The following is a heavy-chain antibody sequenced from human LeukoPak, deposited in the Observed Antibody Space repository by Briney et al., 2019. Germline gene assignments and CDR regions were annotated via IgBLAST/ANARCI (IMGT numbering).Heavy chain of an antibody. V-gene: IGHV1-69*05. CDR1: GGTFSSYA. CDR2: IIPIFGTA. D-gene: IGHD4-23*01. CDR3: ARGTVGGNSDGFDY. J-gene: IGHJ4*02. Sequence: SVKVSCRASGGTFSSYAISWVRQAPGQGLEWMGGIIPIFGTANYAQKFQGRVTITTDESTSTAYMELSSLRSEDTAVYYCARGTVGGNSDGFDYWGQGTLVTVSS.